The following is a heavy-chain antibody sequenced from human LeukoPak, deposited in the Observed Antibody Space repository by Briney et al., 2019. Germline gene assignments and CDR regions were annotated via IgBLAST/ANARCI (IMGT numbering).Heavy chain of an antibody. V-gene: IGHV3-43D*03. CDR2: ISWDGGST. D-gene: IGHD6-13*01. J-gene: IGHJ4*02. CDR1: GFTFDDYA. Sequence: GGSLRLSCAASGFTFDDYAMHWVRQAPGKGLEWVSLISWDGGSTYYADSVKGRFTISRDNSKNSLYLQMNSLRAEDTALYYWAKEAGIAAAGPFDYWGQGTLVTVSS. CDR3: AKEAGIAAAGPFDY.